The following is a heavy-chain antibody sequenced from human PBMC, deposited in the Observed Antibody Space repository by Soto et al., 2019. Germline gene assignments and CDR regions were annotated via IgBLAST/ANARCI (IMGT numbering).Heavy chain of an antibody. J-gene: IGHJ5*02. D-gene: IGHD6-13*01. CDR3: AGVGSSSRSRWFDP. V-gene: IGHV1-18*01. Sequence: QVQLVQSGAEVKKPGASVKVSCKASGYTFSSYGITWVRQAPGQGLEWMGWISGYNGNTKYSQKLQGRVTMTTDTCTSTAYMELRSLRSDDPAVYYCAGVGSSSRSRWFDPWGQGTLVTVSS. CDR2: ISGYNGNT. CDR1: GYTFSSYG.